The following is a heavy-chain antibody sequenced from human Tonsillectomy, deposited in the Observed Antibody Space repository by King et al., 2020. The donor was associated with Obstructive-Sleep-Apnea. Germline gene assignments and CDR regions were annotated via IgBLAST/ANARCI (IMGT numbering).Heavy chain of an antibody. CDR2: IKNKDNKYTT. D-gene: IGHD1-26*01. CDR1: GFTLSEHY. V-gene: IGHV3-72*01. Sequence: VQLVESGGGLVQTGGSLRLSCAASGFTLSEHYMDWVRQAPGKGPEWVGRIKNKDNKYTTEYAASVKGRFTISRDDSQNSLYLQMNSLRTEDTAVYYCAKDLGSPIVGTQWGQGTPVTV. J-gene: IGHJ4*02. CDR3: AKDLGSPIVGTQ.